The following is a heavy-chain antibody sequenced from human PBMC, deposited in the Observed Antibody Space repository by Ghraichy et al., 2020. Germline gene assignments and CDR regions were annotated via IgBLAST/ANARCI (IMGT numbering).Heavy chain of an antibody. CDR2: IKVDGSEK. D-gene: IGHD7-27*01. J-gene: IGHJ4*02. V-gene: IGHV3-7*01. CDR1: GFTFSSYW. CDR3: ARGAFWAFDY. Sequence: GGSLRLSCAASGFTFSSYWMSWVRQAPGKGPEWVANIKVDGSEKYYVDSVKGRFTISRDNAKNSLYLQMSSLRADDTAVYYCARGAFWAFDYWGQGTLVTVSS.